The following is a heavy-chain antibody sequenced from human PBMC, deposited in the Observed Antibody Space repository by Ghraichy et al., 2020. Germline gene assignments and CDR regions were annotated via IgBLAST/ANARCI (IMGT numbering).Heavy chain of an antibody. V-gene: IGHV3-48*02. CDR1: GFSFSTYT. CDR3: ATGATGTFDY. D-gene: IGHD1-26*01. Sequence: GGSLRLSCAASGFSFSTYTMTWVRQAPGKGLEWISSISSSTSPTYYADSVKGRFTISRDNAKNSLYLQMNSLRDEDTAVYYCATGATGTFDYWGQGTLVTVSS. CDR2: ISSSTSPT. J-gene: IGHJ4*02.